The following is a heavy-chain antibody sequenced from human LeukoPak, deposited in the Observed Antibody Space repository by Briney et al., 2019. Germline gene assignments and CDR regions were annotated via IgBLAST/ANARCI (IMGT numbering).Heavy chain of an antibody. Sequence: VASVKVSCKASGYTFTSYGISWVRQAPGQGLEWMGWISAYNGNTNYAQKLQGRVTMTTDTSTSTAYMELRSLRSDDTAVYYCARVSPAFLLSGNGWYYFDYWGQGTLVTVSS. J-gene: IGHJ4*02. CDR1: GYTFTSYG. V-gene: IGHV1-18*01. CDR3: ARVSPAFLLSGNGWYYFDY. D-gene: IGHD6-19*01. CDR2: ISAYNGNT.